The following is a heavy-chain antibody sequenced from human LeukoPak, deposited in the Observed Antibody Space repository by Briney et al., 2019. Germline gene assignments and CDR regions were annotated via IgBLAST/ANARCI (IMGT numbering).Heavy chain of an antibody. CDR3: ARNVYRTFDS. D-gene: IGHD1-14*01. CDR1: GFTFSTYW. V-gene: IGHV3-7*01. Sequence: GGSLRLSCAASGFTFSTYWMSWVRQAPGKGLEWVANIKQDGSEKYYMDSVKDRFTISRDNAKNSLYLQMNSLRVEDTAVYYCARNVYRTFDSWDQGTLVTVSS. J-gene: IGHJ4*02. CDR2: IKQDGSEK.